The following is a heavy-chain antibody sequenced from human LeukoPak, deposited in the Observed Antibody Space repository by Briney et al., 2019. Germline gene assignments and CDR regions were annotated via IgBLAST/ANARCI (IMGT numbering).Heavy chain of an antibody. CDR2: INPSDDPT. V-gene: IGHV1-46*01. J-gene: IGHJ6*03. CDR1: RYTFTSYY. Sequence: ASVKVSCKASRYTFTSYYMHWVRQAPGQGLEWVGIINPSDDPTTYAQKFQGRVTMTSDMSTSTVYMELSNLRSEDTAVYYCARSSGYYSSLFYMHVWGKGTTVTVSS. D-gene: IGHD3-22*01. CDR3: ARSSGYYSSLFYMHV.